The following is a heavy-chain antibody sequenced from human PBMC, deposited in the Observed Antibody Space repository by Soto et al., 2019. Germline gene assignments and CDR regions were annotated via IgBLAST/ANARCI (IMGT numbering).Heavy chain of an antibody. CDR1: GGSISSGGYS. CDR2: IYYSGST. CDR3: AREGYYYDSSGYYYDY. D-gene: IGHD3-22*01. V-gene: IGHV4-30-4*08. Sequence: SETLSLTCTVSGGSISSGGYSWTWIRQHPGKGLEWIGYIYYSGSTYYNPSLKSRVTISVDTSKNQFSLKLSSVTAADTAVYYCAREGYYYDSSGYYYDYWGQGTLVTVSS. J-gene: IGHJ4*02.